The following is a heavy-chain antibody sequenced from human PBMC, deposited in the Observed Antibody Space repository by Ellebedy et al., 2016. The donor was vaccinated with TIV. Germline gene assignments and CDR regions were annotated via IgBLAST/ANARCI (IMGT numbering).Heavy chain of an antibody. D-gene: IGHD5-12*01. V-gene: IGHV4-39*01. J-gene: IGHJ4*02. Sequence: SETLSLXXTVSGGSISSSSYYWGWIRQPPGKGLEWIGSIYYSGSTYYNPSLKSRVTISVDTSKNQFSLKLSSVTAADTAVYYCARQWLRSFDYWGQGTLVTVSS. CDR2: IYYSGST. CDR1: GGSISSSSYY. CDR3: ARQWLRSFDY.